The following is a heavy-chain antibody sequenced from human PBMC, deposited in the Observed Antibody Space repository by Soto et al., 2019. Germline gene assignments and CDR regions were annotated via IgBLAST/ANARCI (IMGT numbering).Heavy chain of an antibody. CDR2: ISGGGDRA. V-gene: IGHV3-23*01. Sequence: EVQLLESGGGLVQPGGSLRLSCVGSGFTFINYAMNWVRQTPGNGLEWVSTISGGGDRAFDADTVKGRFTISRDNSKNTVNLQMNSLRAYDTAVYYCARKVLGSTSRPDWWYFDLWGRGTRVTVSS. CDR1: GFTFINYA. CDR3: ARKVLGSTSRPDWWYFDL. D-gene: IGHD2-2*01. J-gene: IGHJ2*01.